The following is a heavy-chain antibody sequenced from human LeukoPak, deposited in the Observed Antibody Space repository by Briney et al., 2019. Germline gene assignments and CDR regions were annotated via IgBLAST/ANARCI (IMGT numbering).Heavy chain of an antibody. J-gene: IGHJ3*02. Sequence: GVSLRLSCAASGFTFRSYEIHWVRQAPGKGLEWISYISTSGDTMYYADSVKGRFTISRDNAKNSVYLHMNSLRAEDTAVYYCARDVDESYYYDSSGNPSGAVDIWGQGTTVTVSS. D-gene: IGHD3-22*01. V-gene: IGHV3-48*03. CDR1: GFTFRSYE. CDR2: ISTSGDTM. CDR3: ARDVDESYYYDSSGNPSGAVDI.